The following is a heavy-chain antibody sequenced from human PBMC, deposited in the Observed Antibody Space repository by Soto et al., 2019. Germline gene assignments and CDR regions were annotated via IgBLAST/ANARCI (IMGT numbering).Heavy chain of an antibody. J-gene: IGHJ4*02. CDR1: GYTFTNFG. V-gene: IGHV1-18*01. CDR2: ISAYNGNT. D-gene: IGHD3-16*01. Sequence: QVHLVQSGAEVKKPGASVKVSCTASGYTFTNFGISWVRQAPGQGLEWMGWISAYNGNTNYAQKFQGRVTMTTDTPPSTGYMGLRGLGSDQPAVYYCGGGGTPIYYLGQGTLVTVSS. CDR3: GGGGTPIYY.